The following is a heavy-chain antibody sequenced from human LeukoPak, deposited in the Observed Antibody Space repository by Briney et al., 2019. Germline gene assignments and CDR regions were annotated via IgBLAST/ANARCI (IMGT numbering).Heavy chain of an antibody. Sequence: GGSLRLSCAVSGLIFNNDWMAWVRQAPGKGPEWVGRIKSKIDGGTPEYAAPVKGRFVMSRDDSKSTLYLQMNSLRSEDTAVYYCTTDQGWGYYNSLDIWGHGTMVTVSS. D-gene: IGHD3-22*01. CDR3: TTDQGWGYYNSLDI. CDR2: IKSKIDGGTP. V-gene: IGHV3-15*01. J-gene: IGHJ3*02. CDR1: GLIFNNDW.